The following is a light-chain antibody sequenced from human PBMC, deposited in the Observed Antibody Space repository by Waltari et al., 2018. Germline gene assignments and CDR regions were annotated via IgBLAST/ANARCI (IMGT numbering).Light chain of an antibody. CDR3: QSFDNMLSGGVV. CDR2: GNN. V-gene: IGLV1-40*01. J-gene: IGLJ2*01. CDR1: TSNIGAGHD. Sequence: QSVLTQPPSVSGTPGQRVTISCSGSTSNIGAGHDVHWYQHLPGTAPKTLICGNNNRPSGVPDRFSGSKSGTSSSLAITGLQADDEADYFCQSFDNMLSGGVVFGGGTKLAVL.